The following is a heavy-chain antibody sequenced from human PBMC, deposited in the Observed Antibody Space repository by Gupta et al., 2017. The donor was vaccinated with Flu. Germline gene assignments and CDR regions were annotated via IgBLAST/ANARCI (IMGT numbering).Heavy chain of an antibody. Sequence: EVQLVESGGGWVKPGGSLRLPCAASGFTFTSAWMSWVRQAPGKGLEWIGRIKSKADGGTKDYAAPVEDKFIISRDDSNNTLYLQLNSLKTEDTAVYYCSTYDGSFRYWGQGTLVTVSS. D-gene: IGHD3-3*01. CDR3: STYDGSFRY. J-gene: IGHJ4*02. CDR1: GFTFTSAW. CDR2: IKSKADGGTK. V-gene: IGHV3-15*01.